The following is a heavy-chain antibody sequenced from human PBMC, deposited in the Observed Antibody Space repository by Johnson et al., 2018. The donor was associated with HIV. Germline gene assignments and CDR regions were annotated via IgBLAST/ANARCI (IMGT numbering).Heavy chain of an antibody. Sequence: VQLVESGGGVVRPGGSLRLSCAASGFSFDDYGMSWVRQAPGKGLEWVSYISSSGNSMYYADSVKGRFTISRDNAKNSLYLQMNILRAEDTAVYYCARAPEVRGVDAFDVWGQGTMVTVSS. CDR2: ISSSGNSM. CDR1: GFSFDDYG. CDR3: ARAPEVRGVDAFDV. D-gene: IGHD3-10*01. J-gene: IGHJ3*01. V-gene: IGHV3-48*04.